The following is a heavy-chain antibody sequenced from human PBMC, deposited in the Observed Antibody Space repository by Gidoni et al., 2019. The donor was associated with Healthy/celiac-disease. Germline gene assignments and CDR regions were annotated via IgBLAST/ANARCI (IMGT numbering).Heavy chain of an antibody. D-gene: IGHD3-22*01. CDR2: IIPILGIA. V-gene: IGHV1-69*02. CDR3: ASPNYYDSSGYYRPGAFDY. CDR1: GGTFSSYT. J-gene: IGHJ4*02. Sequence: QVQLVQSGAEVKKPGSSVKVSCKASGGTFSSYTISWVRQAPGQGLEWMGRIIPILGIANYAQKFQGRVTITADKSTSTAYMELSSLRSEDTAVYYCASPNYYDSSGYYRPGAFDYWGQGTLVTVSS.